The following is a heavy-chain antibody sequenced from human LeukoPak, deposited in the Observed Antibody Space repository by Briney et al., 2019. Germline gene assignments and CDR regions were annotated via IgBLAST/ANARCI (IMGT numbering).Heavy chain of an antibody. CDR1: GFTFSSYG. V-gene: IGHV3-30*02. CDR2: IRYDGSNK. D-gene: IGHD5-18*01. J-gene: IGHJ6*03. Sequence: PGGSLRLSCAASGFTFSSYGMHWVRQAPGKGLEWVAFIRYDGSNKYYADSVKGRFTISRDNAKNSLYLQMNSLRAEDTAVYYCASTAMVQRPYYMDVWGKGTTVTVSS. CDR3: ASTAMVQRPYYMDV.